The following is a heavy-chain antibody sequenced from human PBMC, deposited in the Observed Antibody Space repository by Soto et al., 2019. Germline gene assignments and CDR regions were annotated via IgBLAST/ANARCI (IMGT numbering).Heavy chain of an antibody. D-gene: IGHD3-10*01. V-gene: IGHV3-53*01. Sequence: EVQLVESGGGLIQPGGSLRLSCAVSGFTVSNNYMSWVRQAPGKGLEGVSVIYSGGYTAYGDSVKGRFTISRDNSKNTINLKMNTRGAADPAVFFWGPRPGGGGYWGQGTLVTVSS. J-gene: IGHJ4*02. CDR3: GPRPGGGGY. CDR2: IYSGGYT. CDR1: GFTVSNNY.